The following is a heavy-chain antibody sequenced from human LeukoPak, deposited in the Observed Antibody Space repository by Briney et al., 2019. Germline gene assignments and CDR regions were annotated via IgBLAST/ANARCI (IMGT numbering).Heavy chain of an antibody. D-gene: IGHD6-13*01. V-gene: IGHV1-2*02. CDR1: GYTFTGYY. CDR2: INPNSGGT. Sequence: GASVKVSCKASGYTFTGYYMHWVRQAPGQGLEWMGWINPNSGGTNYAQKFQGRVTMTRDTSVTTAYMEVSSLRSDDTAVYYCARDRIAAPDDFDYWGQGTPVTVSS. CDR3: ARDRIAAPDDFDY. J-gene: IGHJ4*02.